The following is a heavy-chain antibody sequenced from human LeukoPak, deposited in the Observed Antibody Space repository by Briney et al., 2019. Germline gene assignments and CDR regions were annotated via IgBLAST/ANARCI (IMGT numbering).Heavy chain of an antibody. CDR2: ISAYNGNT. J-gene: IGHJ4*02. CDR3: VRYGSGSLYDY. Sequence: ASVKVSCKASGYTFTTYVISWVRQAPGPGLEWMGWISAYNGNTNYAQKFQGRVTMTTDTSTSTAYMELRSLRSDDTAVYYCVRYGSGSLYDYWGQGTLVTVSS. V-gene: IGHV1-18*01. CDR1: GYTFTTYV. D-gene: IGHD3-10*01.